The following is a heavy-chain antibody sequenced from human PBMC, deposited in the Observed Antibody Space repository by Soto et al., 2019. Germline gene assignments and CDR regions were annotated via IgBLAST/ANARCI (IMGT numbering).Heavy chain of an antibody. CDR3: AIIATAGGGDAFDI. J-gene: IGHJ3*02. D-gene: IGHD6-13*01. V-gene: IGHV3-30-3*01. CDR2: ILSDEINK. CDR1: GFTFSNYA. Sequence: QVQLVESGGGVVQPGRSLRLSCAASGFTFSNYAMHWVRQAPGKGLEWVAAILSDEINKYSADSVKGRFTISRDNSKSTLYLQVTCLRPVDTAVYYCAIIATAGGGDAFDIWGQGTMVTLPS.